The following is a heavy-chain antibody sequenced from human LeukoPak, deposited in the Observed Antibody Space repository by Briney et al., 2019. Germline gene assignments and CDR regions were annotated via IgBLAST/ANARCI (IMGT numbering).Heavy chain of an antibody. V-gene: IGHV4-34*01. CDR2: INHSGST. D-gene: IGHD7-27*01. CDR1: GGSFSGYY. J-gene: IGHJ4*02. CDR3: ASRKLGNDY. Sequence: TETLSLTCAVYGGSFSGYYWSWIRQPPGKGLEWIGEINHSGSTNYNPSLKSRVTISVDTSKNQFSLKLSSVTAADTAVYYCASRKLGNDYWGQGTLVTVSS.